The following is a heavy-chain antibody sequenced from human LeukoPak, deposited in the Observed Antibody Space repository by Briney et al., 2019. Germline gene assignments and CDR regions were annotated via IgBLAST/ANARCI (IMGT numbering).Heavy chain of an antibody. CDR3: ARDKEMANWGSVY. V-gene: IGHV1-69*06. Sequence: ASVKVSCKASGDTFSSYAISWVRQAPGQGLEWMGGIIPIFGTPTYAQKFQGRVTITADKSTSTAYMELSSLRSEDTAVYYCARDKEMANWGSVYWGQGTLVTVSS. D-gene: IGHD5-24*01. CDR2: IIPIFGTP. J-gene: IGHJ4*02. CDR1: GDTFSSYA.